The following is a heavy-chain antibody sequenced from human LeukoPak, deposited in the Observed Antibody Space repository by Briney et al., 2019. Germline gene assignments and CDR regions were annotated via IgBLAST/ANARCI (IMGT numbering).Heavy chain of an antibody. Sequence: GGSLRLSCAASGFTVSSNYMSWVRQAPGKGLEWVSGIYSGGSTYYADSVKGRFTISRDNSKNTLYLQMNSLRAEDTAVYYCARLLIAVAGNNWFDPWGQGTLVTVSS. CDR2: IYSGGST. V-gene: IGHV3-66*04. CDR3: ARLLIAVAGNNWFDP. CDR1: GFTVSSNY. D-gene: IGHD6-19*01. J-gene: IGHJ5*02.